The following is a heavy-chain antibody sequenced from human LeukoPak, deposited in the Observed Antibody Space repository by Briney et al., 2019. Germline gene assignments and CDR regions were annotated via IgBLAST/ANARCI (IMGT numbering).Heavy chain of an antibody. CDR1: GFTFSSHG. Sequence: PGGSLRLSCAASGFTFSSHGMNWVRQAPGKRLEWVSGISPSGDILYYADSVKGQFTISRDNSKNTVYLQMNSLRAEDTAVYYCARDGDNYYDSSGYYSFDYWGQGTLVTVSS. CDR3: ARDGDNYYDSSGYYSFDY. D-gene: IGHD3-22*01. J-gene: IGHJ4*02. V-gene: IGHV3-23*01. CDR2: ISPSGDIL.